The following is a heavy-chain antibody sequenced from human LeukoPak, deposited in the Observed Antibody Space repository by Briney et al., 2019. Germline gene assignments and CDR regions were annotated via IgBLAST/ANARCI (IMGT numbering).Heavy chain of an antibody. V-gene: IGHV4-34*01. CDR3: ARGQGGSGSYYKASYYFDY. D-gene: IGHD3-10*01. J-gene: IGHJ4*02. Sequence: PSETLSLTCAVYGGSFSGYYWSWIRQPPGKGLEWIGEINHSGSTNYNPSLKSRVTISVDTSKNQFSLKLSSVTAADTAVYYCARGQGGSGSYYKASYYFDYWGQGTLVTVSS. CDR2: INHSGST. CDR1: GGSFSGYY.